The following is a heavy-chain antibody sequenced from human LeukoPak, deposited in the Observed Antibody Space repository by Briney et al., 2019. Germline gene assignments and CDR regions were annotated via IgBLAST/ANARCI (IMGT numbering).Heavy chain of an antibody. CDR3: ARIKHYVSGSYGMNV. Sequence: GGSLRLSCVTSGFTFSSYEMNWVRPAPGRGLEWVSYLSSGGTSIYHADSVRGRFTISRDNAKNSWYLQLNSLGAADTAVYYCARIKHYVSGSYGMNVGGKGPRSPSP. V-gene: IGHV3-48*03. J-gene: IGHJ6*01. CDR2: LSSGGTSI. D-gene: IGHD3-10*01. CDR1: GFTFSSYE.